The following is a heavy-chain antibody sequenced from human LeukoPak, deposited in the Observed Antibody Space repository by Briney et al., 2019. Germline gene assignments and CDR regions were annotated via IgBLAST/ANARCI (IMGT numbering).Heavy chain of an antibody. D-gene: IGHD5-12*01. V-gene: IGHV3-23*01. CDR1: GFTFSSYA. CDR3: AKYDMPTTGYFDY. CDR2: ISTYGGSP. J-gene: IGHJ4*02. Sequence: PGRSLRLSCAASGFTFSSYAMSWVRQAPGKGLEWVSSISTYGGSPYNADSVKGRSTISRDNSKNTLYLQMNSLRAEDTAVYYCAKYDMPTTGYFDYWGQGTLVTVSS.